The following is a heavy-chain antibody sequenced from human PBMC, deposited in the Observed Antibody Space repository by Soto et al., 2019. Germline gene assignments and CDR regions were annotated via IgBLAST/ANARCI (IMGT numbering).Heavy chain of an antibody. V-gene: IGHV3-30*18. D-gene: IGHD6-19*01. CDR3: AKGPGWLGFDY. CDR1: GFTFSSYG. Sequence: GGSLRLSCAASGFTFSSYGMHWVRQAPGKGLEWVAVISYDGSNKYYADSVKGRFTISRDNSKNTLYLQMNSLRAEDTVVYYCAKGPGWLGFDYWGQGTLVTVSS. CDR2: ISYDGSNK. J-gene: IGHJ4*02.